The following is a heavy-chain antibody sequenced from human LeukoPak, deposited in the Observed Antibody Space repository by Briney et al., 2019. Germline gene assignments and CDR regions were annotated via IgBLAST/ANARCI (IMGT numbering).Heavy chain of an antibody. Sequence: SETLSLTCGVYGGSLSDYYWSWIRQPPTKGLEWIGEINHSGTTNYNPSLKSRVTISVNTSNNQFSLKLSSVTAADTAVYYCARHGRLGNFYDDSGYRPSTIFDYWGQGTLVTVSS. J-gene: IGHJ4*02. CDR3: ARHGRLGNFYDDSGYRPSTIFDY. CDR1: GGSLSDYY. CDR2: INHSGTT. D-gene: IGHD3-22*01. V-gene: IGHV4-34*01.